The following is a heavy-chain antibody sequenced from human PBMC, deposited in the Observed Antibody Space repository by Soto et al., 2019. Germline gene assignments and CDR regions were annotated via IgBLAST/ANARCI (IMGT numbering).Heavy chain of an antibody. CDR3: AKPPDYNWNDY. Sequence: PGGSLRLSCAASGFTFSSYAMSWVRQAPGKGLEWISAVSGSGGSTYYADSVKGRFTISRDNSKDTLYLQINNLRAEDTAVYYCAKPPDYNWNDYWGQGTLVTVSS. CDR2: VSGSGGST. V-gene: IGHV3-23*01. J-gene: IGHJ4*02. D-gene: IGHD1-20*01. CDR1: GFTFSSYA.